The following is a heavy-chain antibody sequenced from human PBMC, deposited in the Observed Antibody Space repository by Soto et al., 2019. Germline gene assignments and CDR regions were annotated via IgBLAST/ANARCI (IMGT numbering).Heavy chain of an antibody. D-gene: IGHD2-15*01. CDR2: IRSKANDYAT. CDR1: GFTFSGST. CDR3: TGGYCTGGTCYSGYFQH. Sequence: EVQLVQSGGGLVQPGGSLKLSCAASGFTFSGSTVHWFRQASGEGLQWVGRIRSKANDYATTYIASVKGRFTISRDDSRNTAYLQMSDLKTEDTAVYYCTGGYCTGGTCYSGYFQHWGQGALVTVSS. J-gene: IGHJ1*01. V-gene: IGHV3-73*02.